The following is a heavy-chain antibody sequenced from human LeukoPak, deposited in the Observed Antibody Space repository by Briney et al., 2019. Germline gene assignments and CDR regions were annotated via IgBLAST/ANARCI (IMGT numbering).Heavy chain of an antibody. D-gene: IGHD3-10*01. Sequence: ASVKVSCKASGYTFTGYYMHWVRQAPGQGLEWMGWINPNSGGTNYAQKFQGWVTMTRDTSISTAYMELSRLRSDDTAVYYCARGAYGSGSYYNVTAEYYYYYGMDVWGQGTTVTVSS. V-gene: IGHV1-2*04. CDR2: INPNSGGT. CDR3: ARGAYGSGSYYNVTAEYYYYYGMDV. J-gene: IGHJ6*02. CDR1: GYTFTGYY.